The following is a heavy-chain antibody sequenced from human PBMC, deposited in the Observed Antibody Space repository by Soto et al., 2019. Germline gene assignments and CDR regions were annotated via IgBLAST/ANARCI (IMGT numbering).Heavy chain of an antibody. CDR3: ARTYSGYGNYYYYYYMDA. Sequence: QVQLVQSGAEVRKPGASVKVSCKTSGYTFTSSDISWVRQAPGQGLEWMGWSGAYNGNTNYAQNLQGRVTMTIDTSTSTAYMELRSLRSDDTAVYYCARTYSGYGNYYYYYYMDAWGKGTTLTVSS. CDR1: GYTFTSSD. D-gene: IGHD5-12*01. CDR2: SGAYNGNT. J-gene: IGHJ6*03. V-gene: IGHV1-18*01.